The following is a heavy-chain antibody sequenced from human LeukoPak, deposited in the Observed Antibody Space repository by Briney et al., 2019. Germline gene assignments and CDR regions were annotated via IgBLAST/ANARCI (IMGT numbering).Heavy chain of an antibody. J-gene: IGHJ6*03. CDR2: ISGSGGST. D-gene: IGHD6-13*01. CDR3: AKEGAAAGTWVLYYYYYMDV. CDR1: GFTFSSYA. V-gene: IGHV3-23*01. Sequence: GGSLRLSCAASGFTFSSYAMSWVRQAPGKGLEWVSAISGSGGSTYYADSVKGRFTISRDNSKNTLYLQMNSLRAEDTAVYYCAKEGAAAGTWVLYYYYYMDVWGKGTTVTVSS.